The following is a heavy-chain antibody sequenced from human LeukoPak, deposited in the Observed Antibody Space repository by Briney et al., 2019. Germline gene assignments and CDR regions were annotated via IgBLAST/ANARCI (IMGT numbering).Heavy chain of an antibody. D-gene: IGHD3-9*01. Sequence: GGSLRLSCAASGFTFDDYAMHWVRQAPGKGLEWVSLISGDGGSTYYADSVKGRFTISRDNSKNSLYLQMNSLRTKDTALYYCAKDIHDILTWYCFDYWGQGTLVTVSS. J-gene: IGHJ4*02. CDR2: ISGDGGST. CDR3: AKDIHDILTWYCFDY. V-gene: IGHV3-43*02. CDR1: GFTFDDYA.